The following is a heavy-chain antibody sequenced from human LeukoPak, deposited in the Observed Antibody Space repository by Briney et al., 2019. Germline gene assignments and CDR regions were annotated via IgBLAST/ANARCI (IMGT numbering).Heavy chain of an antibody. CDR3: VRVMATIVDY. V-gene: IGHV4-39*07. D-gene: IGHD5-24*01. CDR1: GGSISSSSYY. J-gene: IGHJ4*02. Sequence: SETLSLTCTVSGGSISSSSYYWGWIRQPPGNGLEWIGSIYYSGSTYYNPSLKSRVTISVDTSKNQFSLKLSSVTAADTAVYYCVRVMATIVDYWGQGTLVTVSS. CDR2: IYYSGST.